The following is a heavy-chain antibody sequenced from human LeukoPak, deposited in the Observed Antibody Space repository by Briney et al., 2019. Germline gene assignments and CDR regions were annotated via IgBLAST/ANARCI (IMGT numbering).Heavy chain of an antibody. Sequence: SETPSLTCAVFGYSISSGYSWGWIRQPPGKGLEWIGIIFHSGSTYYNPSLKSRVTISIDTSKNQFSLRLNSVTAADTAVYYCARWSFGELGPFGYWGQGTLVTVSS. V-gene: IGHV4-38-2*01. J-gene: IGHJ4*02. D-gene: IGHD3-10*01. CDR3: ARWSFGELGPFGY. CDR2: IFHSGST. CDR1: GYSISSGYS.